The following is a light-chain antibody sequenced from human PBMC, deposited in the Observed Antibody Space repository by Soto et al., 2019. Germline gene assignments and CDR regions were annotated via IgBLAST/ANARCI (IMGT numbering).Light chain of an antibody. CDR1: QSVTKY. J-gene: IGKJ2*03. V-gene: IGKV3-11*01. CDR2: DAS. Sequence: EIVLTQSPATLSLSPGERATLSRRASQSVTKYLAWYQQKPGQAPRLLIYDASNRATGVPARFSGSGSGTDFTLTISSLQPEDFAVYYCQQRSSWYSFGQGTKLEIK. CDR3: QQRSSWYS.